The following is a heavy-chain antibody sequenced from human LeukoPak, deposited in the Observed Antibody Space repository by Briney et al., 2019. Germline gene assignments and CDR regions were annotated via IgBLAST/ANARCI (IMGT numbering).Heavy chain of an antibody. Sequence: SETLSLTCTVSGGSISSYYWSWIRQPAGKGLEWIGRIYTSGSTNYNPSLKSRVTMSVDTSKNQFSLKLSSVTAADTAVYYCARQRHQLPKGYFDYWGQGTLVTVSS. CDR2: IYTSGST. D-gene: IGHD2-2*01. CDR1: GGSISSYY. J-gene: IGHJ4*02. CDR3: ARQRHQLPKGYFDY. V-gene: IGHV4-4*07.